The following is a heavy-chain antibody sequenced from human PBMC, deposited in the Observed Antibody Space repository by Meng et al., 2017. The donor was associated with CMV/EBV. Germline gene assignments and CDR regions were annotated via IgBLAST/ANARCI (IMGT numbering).Heavy chain of an antibody. V-gene: IGHV1-18*01. Sequence: ASVKVSCKASGYTFTSYGISWVRQAPGQGLEWMGWISAYNGNTNYAQKLQGRVTMTTDTSTSTVYMELRSLRSDDTAVYYCARDRSYCSGGSCYKIYDYWGQGTLVTVSS. CDR2: ISAYNGNT. D-gene: IGHD2-15*01. J-gene: IGHJ4*02. CDR1: GYTFTSYG. CDR3: ARDRSYCSGGSCYKIYDY.